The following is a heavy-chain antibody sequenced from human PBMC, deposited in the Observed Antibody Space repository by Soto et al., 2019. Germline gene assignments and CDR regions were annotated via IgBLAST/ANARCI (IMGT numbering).Heavy chain of an antibody. D-gene: IGHD3-22*01. CDR3: ARSYYDSTGFDVDP. J-gene: IGHJ5*02. V-gene: IGHV4-59*02. CDR1: GASVSTGY. CDR2: MYYSGSF. Sequence: SETLSLTCTVSGASVSTGYWSWLRQPPGKGLEWIGFMYYSGSFNYNPSLTSRVTISVDTSENQFSLKVTSVTADDTAVYYCARSYYDSTGFDVDPWGQGTLVTVSS.